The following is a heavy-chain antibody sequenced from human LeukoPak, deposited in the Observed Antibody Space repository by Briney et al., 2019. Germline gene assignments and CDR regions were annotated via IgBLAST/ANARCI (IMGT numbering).Heavy chain of an antibody. CDR1: GFTFNSYA. D-gene: IGHD3-22*01. J-gene: IGHJ5*02. CDR3: ARDPYHYYDSSGYLGGYNWFDP. Sequence: GGSLRLSCAASGFTFNSYAMHWVRQAPGKGLEWVAVISYDGSNKYYADSVKGRFTISRDNSKNTLYLQMNSLRAEDTAVYYCARDPYHYYDSSGYLGGYNWFDPWGQGTLVTVSS. V-gene: IGHV3-30-3*01. CDR2: ISYDGSNK.